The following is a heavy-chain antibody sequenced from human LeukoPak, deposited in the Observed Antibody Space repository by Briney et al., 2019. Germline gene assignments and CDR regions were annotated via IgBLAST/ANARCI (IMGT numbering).Heavy chain of an antibody. CDR2: IYYSGST. D-gene: IGHD5-12*01. CDR3: ARYPGGYSGYEPYFDY. V-gene: IGHV4-31*03. CDR1: GGSISSGGYY. J-gene: IGHJ4*02. Sequence: SETLSLTCTVSGGSISSGGYYWSWIRQHPGKGLEWIGYIYYSGSTYYNPSLKGRVTISVDTSKNQFSLKLSSVTAADTAVYYCARYPGGYSGYEPYFDYWGQGTLVTVSS.